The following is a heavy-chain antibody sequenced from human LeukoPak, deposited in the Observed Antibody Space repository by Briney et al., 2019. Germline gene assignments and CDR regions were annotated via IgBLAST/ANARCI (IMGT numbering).Heavy chain of an antibody. CDR3: ARGAPGVSAFDI. J-gene: IGHJ3*02. Sequence: PSETLSLTCALYGGSPSGDYWSWIREPPGKWPDLIGEITHSGYTNYNPSLKSRVTISVDTSKNQFSLKLSSVTAADTAVYYCARGAPGVSAFDIWGQGTMVTVSS. CDR1: GGSPSGDY. V-gene: IGHV4-34*01. D-gene: IGHD3-10*01. CDR2: ITHSGYT.